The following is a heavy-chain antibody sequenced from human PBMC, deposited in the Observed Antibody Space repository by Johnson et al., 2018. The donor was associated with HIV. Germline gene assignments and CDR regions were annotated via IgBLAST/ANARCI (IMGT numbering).Heavy chain of an antibody. CDR1: GFTFSSYG. Sequence: QVQLVESGGGVVQPGRSLRLSCAASGFTFSSYGMHWVRQAPGKGLVWVSRISGSGGSTYYADSVKGRFTISRDNSRNTLYLQMNSLRVEDTAVYFCAGKTGYDAFDMWGQGTMVTVSS. D-gene: IGHD3-9*01. CDR2: ISGSGGST. V-gene: IGHV3-NL1*01. J-gene: IGHJ3*02. CDR3: AGKTGYDAFDM.